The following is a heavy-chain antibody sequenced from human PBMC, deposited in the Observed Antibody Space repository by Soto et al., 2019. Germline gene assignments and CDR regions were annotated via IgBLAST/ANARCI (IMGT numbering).Heavy chain of an antibody. V-gene: IGHV4-59*01. J-gene: IGHJ3*02. D-gene: IGHD3-10*01. CDR3: ARRYGGAFDI. CDR2: IDYSGNT. CDR1: GGSISSYH. Sequence: SETLSLTCSVSGGSISSYHWSWIRQPPGKGLEWIGYIDYSGNTNYNPSLKSRVTVSVDTSKNQFSLKLYSVTGADTAVYYCARRYGGAFDIWGQGTMVTVSS.